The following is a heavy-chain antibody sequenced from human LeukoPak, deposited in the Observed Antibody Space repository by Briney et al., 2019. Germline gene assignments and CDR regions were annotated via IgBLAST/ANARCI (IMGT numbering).Heavy chain of an antibody. V-gene: IGHV1-18*01. J-gene: IGHJ2*01. D-gene: IGHD7-27*01. CDR3: ARGFAGDRTMAGYFDL. CDR1: GYTFTSYG. Sequence: ASVKVSCKASGYTFTSYGISWVRQAPGQRLEWMGWSSPYNGNTNYAQKLQGRVTMTTDTSTSTAYMDLRSLRSDDTAVYYCARGFAGDRTMAGYFDLWGRGTLVTVSS. CDR2: SSPYNGNT.